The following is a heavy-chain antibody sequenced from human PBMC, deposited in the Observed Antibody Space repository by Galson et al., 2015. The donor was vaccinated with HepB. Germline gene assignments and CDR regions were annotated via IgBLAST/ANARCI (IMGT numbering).Heavy chain of an antibody. CDR1: GGTFSSYA. J-gene: IGHJ6*03. Sequence: SVKVSCKASGGTFSSYAISWVRQAPGQGLEWMGRIIPLLGITNFAQKFQGRVTMTADRSTSTAYMELSSLRSEDTAVFYCAREGVVVVPPAVRTSPEDYYYYMDVWGKGTTVTVSS. CDR3: AREGVVVVPPAVRTSPEDYYYYMDV. D-gene: IGHD2-2*01. CDR2: IIPLLGIT. V-gene: IGHV1-69*04.